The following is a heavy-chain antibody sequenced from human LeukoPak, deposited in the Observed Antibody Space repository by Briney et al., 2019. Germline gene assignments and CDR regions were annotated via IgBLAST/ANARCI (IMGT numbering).Heavy chain of an antibody. CDR2: IYTSGST. V-gene: IGHV4-61*02. CDR1: GGSISSGSYY. Sequence: PSETLSLTCTVSGGSISSGSYYWSWIRQPAGKGLEWIGRIYTSGSTNYNPSLKSRVTISVDTSKNQFSLKLSSVTAADTAVYYCARERVTMLRGVIMGNWFDPWGQGTLVTVSS. J-gene: IGHJ5*02. D-gene: IGHD3-10*01. CDR3: ARERVTMLRGVIMGNWFDP.